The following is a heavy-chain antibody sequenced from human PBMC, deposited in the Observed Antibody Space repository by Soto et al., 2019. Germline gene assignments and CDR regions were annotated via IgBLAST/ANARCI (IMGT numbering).Heavy chain of an antibody. CDR1: GFTFSSYS. CDR3: ASELGYSSSFDF. Sequence: PGGSLRLSCAASGFTFSSYSMNWVRQAPGKGLEWVSYISSSSSTIYYADSVKGRFTISRDNAKNSLYLQMNSLRDEDTAIYYWASELGYSSSFDFWGQGTLVTVSS. V-gene: IGHV3-48*02. CDR2: ISSSSSTI. J-gene: IGHJ4*02. D-gene: IGHD6-13*01.